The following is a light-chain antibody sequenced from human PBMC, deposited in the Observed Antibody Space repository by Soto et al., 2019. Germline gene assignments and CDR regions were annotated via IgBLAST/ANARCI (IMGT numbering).Light chain of an antibody. Sequence: DIQLTQSPSFLSASVGDRVTITCRASQGIRSFLAWYQQKPGKAPNILIYTASTLQSGVPSRFSGSGSGTDFTLTISSLQPEDFATYYCQQHDSYPVTFGGGTKVEIK. V-gene: IGKV1-9*01. CDR2: TAS. CDR3: QQHDSYPVT. CDR1: QGIRSF. J-gene: IGKJ4*01.